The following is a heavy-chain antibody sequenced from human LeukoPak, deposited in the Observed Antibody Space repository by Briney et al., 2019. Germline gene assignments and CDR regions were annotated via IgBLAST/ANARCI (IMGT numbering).Heavy chain of an antibody. CDR2: ISNSGSSI. Sequence: GGSLRLSRAASGFTFSSYNMNWVRQAPGKGLEWVSYISNSGSSIYYAGSVEGRFTVSRDNAKTSLYLQMNSLRAEDTAVYYCVREGGSGSYSEYWGQGTLVTVSS. V-gene: IGHV3-48*01. CDR1: GFTFSSYN. J-gene: IGHJ4*02. CDR3: VREGGSGSYSEY. D-gene: IGHD3-10*01.